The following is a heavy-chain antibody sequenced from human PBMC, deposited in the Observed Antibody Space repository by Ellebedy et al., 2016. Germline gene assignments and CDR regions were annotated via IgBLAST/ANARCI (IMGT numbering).Heavy chain of an antibody. J-gene: IGHJ3*02. V-gene: IGHV3-48*04. CDR3: ARDQRYGAFDM. CDR2: ISSSGGTK. Sequence: GESLKISCATSGFALSAYSMKWVRQAPGKGLEWISFISSSGGTKYYIDSVKGRFTISRDNAKNSLYLQMNSLRAEDTAVYYCARDQRYGAFDMWGQGTMVTVSS. CDR1: GFALSAYS. D-gene: IGHD3-9*01.